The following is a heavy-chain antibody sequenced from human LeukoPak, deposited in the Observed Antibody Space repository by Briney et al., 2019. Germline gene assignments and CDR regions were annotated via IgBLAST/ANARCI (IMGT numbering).Heavy chain of an antibody. Sequence: GGSLRLSCAASGFTFSSYRMSWVRQAPGKGLEWLANIKQDGSEKYYVDSVKGRFTISRDNAKNSLYLQMNSLRAEDTAVYYCARDMIAVADLSFDYWGQGTLVTVSS. CDR3: ARDMIAVADLSFDY. CDR2: IKQDGSEK. V-gene: IGHV3-7*03. D-gene: IGHD6-19*01. CDR1: GFTFSSYR. J-gene: IGHJ4*02.